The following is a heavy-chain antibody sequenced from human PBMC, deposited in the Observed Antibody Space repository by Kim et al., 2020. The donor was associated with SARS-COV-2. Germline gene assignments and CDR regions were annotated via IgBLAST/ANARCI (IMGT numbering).Heavy chain of an antibody. D-gene: IGHD4-4*01. V-gene: IGHV3-33*01. CDR2: K. CDR3: ARDRSYSSLGS. J-gene: IGHJ4*02. Sequence: KYYAGSVKGRFAISRDSSTSTLNLQMNSLRAEDTAVYYCARDRSYSSLGSWGQGTLVTVSS.